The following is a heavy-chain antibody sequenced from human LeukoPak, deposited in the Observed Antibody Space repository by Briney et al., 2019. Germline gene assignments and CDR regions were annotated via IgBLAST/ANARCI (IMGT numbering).Heavy chain of an antibody. CDR3: AKPRGGLAYYMDV. J-gene: IGHJ6*03. D-gene: IGHD3-3*02. Sequence: GGPLRLSCAASGFTVNTYAMSWVRQAPGKGLEWVSGISGSGGNTYYADSVKGRFTISRDNSKNTLSLQMNSLRAEDTAVYYCAKPRGGLAYYMDVWGKGTTVTVSS. CDR1: GFTVNTYA. V-gene: IGHV3-23*01. CDR2: ISGSGGNT.